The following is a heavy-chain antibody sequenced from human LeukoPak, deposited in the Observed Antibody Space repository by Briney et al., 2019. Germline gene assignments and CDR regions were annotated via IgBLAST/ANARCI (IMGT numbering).Heavy chain of an antibody. J-gene: IGHJ4*02. D-gene: IGHD6-6*01. Sequence: GGSLRLSCAASGFTFSSYAMHWVRQAPGKGLEWVAVISYDGSNKYYADSVKGRFTISRDNSKNTLDLQMNSLRAEDTAVYYCARGGYSSSSPLDYWGQGTLVTVSS. CDR2: ISYDGSNK. CDR1: GFTFSSYA. CDR3: ARGGYSSSSPLDY. V-gene: IGHV3-30*01.